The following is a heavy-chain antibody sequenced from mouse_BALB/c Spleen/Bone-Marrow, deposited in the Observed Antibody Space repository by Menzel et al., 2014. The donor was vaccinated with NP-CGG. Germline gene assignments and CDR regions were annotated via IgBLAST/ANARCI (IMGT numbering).Heavy chain of an antibody. J-gene: IGHJ2*01. CDR2: INPGSGGT. Sequence: QVHVKQSGAELVRPGTSVKVSCKASGYAFTNYLIERVKQRPGQGLEWIGVINPGSGGTNYNEKFKDKATLTADESSSTAYMQLSSLTSDDSAVYFCSRQTATFFDYWGQGTTLTVSS. V-gene: IGHV1-54*03. D-gene: IGHD1-2*01. CDR1: GYAFTNYL. CDR3: SRQTATFFDY.